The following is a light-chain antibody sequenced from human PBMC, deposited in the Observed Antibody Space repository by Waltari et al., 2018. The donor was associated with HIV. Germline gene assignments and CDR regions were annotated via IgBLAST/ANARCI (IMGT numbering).Light chain of an antibody. Sequence: QSALTQPASVSGSPGQSITISCTGTSRDVGGYIYVSWYQQHPGKAPKLMIYDVSNRPAGVSNRFSGSKSGNTASLTISGLQAEDEADYYCSSYTSSSTYVFGTGTKVTVL. CDR1: SRDVGGYIY. J-gene: IGLJ1*01. CDR3: SSYTSSSTYV. CDR2: DVS. V-gene: IGLV2-14*03.